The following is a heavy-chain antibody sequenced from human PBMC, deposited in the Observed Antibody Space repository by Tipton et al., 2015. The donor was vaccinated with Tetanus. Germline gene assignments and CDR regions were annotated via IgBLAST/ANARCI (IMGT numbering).Heavy chain of an antibody. CDR1: GFTFSSYS. CDR3: AKGDGSYPFDY. J-gene: IGHJ4*02. Sequence: SLRLSCAASGFTFSSYSMNWVRQAPGKGLEWVSSIGSTSHYMYYADSVKGRFTISRDKSKNTLYLQMNSLRAEDTAVYYCAKGDGSYPFDYWGQGTLVTVSS. V-gene: IGHV3-21*04. D-gene: IGHD1-26*01. CDR2: IGSTSHYM.